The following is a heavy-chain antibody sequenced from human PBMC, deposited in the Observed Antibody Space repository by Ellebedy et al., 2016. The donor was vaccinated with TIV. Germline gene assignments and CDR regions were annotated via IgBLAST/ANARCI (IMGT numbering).Heavy chain of an antibody. D-gene: IGHD3-16*02. V-gene: IGHV4-34*01. CDR3: ARVRIMITFGGVIVAIFDP. CDR1: GGSFSGYY. J-gene: IGHJ5*02. Sequence: GSLRLSCAVYGGSFSGYYWSWIRQPPGKGLEWIGEINHSGSTNYNPSLKSRVTISVDTSKNQFSLKLSSVTAADTAVYYCARVRIMITFGGVIVAIFDPWGQGTLVTVSS. CDR2: INHSGST.